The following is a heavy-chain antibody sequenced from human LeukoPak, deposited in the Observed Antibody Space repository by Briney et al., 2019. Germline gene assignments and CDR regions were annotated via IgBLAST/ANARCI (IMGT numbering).Heavy chain of an antibody. CDR3: ARGSGNNDY. Sequence: ASVKVSCKASGGTFSSYAISWVRQAPGQGLEWMGRIIPILGIANYAQKFQGRVTITADKSTSTAYMELSSLGSEDTAVYYCARGSGNNDYWGQGTLVTVSS. V-gene: IGHV1-69*04. CDR1: GGTFSSYA. J-gene: IGHJ4*02. D-gene: IGHD3-10*01. CDR2: IIPILGIA.